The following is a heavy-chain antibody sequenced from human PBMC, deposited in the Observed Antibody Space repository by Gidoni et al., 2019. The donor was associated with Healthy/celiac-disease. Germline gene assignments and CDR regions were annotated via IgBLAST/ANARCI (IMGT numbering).Heavy chain of an antibody. CDR2: IKQDGSEK. CDR1: GFTFSSYW. D-gene: IGHD3-3*01. CDR3: ARDLKDDFWSGYYGHYYYYYYMDV. J-gene: IGHJ6*03. Sequence: EVQLVESGGGLVQPGGSLRLSCAASGFTFSSYWMSWVRQAPGKGLEWVANIKQDGSEKYYVDSVKGRFTISRDNAKNSLYLQMNSLRAEDTAVYYCARDLKDDFWSGYYGHYYYYYYMDVWGKGTTVTVSS. V-gene: IGHV3-7*01.